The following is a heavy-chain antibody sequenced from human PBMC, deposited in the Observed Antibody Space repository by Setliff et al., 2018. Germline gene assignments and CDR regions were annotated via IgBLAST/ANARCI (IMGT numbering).Heavy chain of an antibody. CDR3: ARDPSSVAARPGY. CDR2: LYYGGST. J-gene: IGHJ4*02. CDR1: GASISGYY. D-gene: IGHD6-6*01. Sequence: SETLSLTCSVSGASISGYYWSWIRQSPAKGLEWIGSLYYGGSTSYNPSLKSRVTMSVDTSKGQFSLKLSSVTAADTALYYCARDPSSVAARPGYWGQGTLVTVSS. V-gene: IGHV4-59*01.